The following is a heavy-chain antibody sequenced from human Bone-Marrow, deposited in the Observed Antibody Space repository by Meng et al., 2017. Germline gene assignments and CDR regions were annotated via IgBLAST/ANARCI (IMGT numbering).Heavy chain of an antibody. D-gene: IGHD2-21*01. J-gene: IGHJ4*02. CDR3: AREGRSHQVGVSVY. CDR2: IYNSGST. Sequence: QVERQESGPELVEPSRALSLPCPASGGSISSGVYYWSWIRQPPGKGLEWIGYIYNSGSTYYNPSLKSRFTISVDTSKNQFSLKLRFVTAADTAVYYWAREGRSHQVGVSVYWGQGNLVTVSS. CDR1: GGSISSGVYY. V-gene: IGHV4-30-4*01.